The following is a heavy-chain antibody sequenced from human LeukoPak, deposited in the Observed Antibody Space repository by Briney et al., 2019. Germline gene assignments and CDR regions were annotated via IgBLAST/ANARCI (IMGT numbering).Heavy chain of an antibody. D-gene: IGHD5-18*01. Sequence: GGSLRLSCVASGFTFSSYAMSWVRQAPGKGLEWVSAISGSGGSTYYADSVKGRFTISRDNSKNTLYLQMNSLRAEDTAVYYCAKDSKYSYGSSDYWGQGTLVTVSS. CDR3: AKDSKYSYGSSDY. V-gene: IGHV3-23*01. CDR1: GFTFSSYA. CDR2: ISGSGGST. J-gene: IGHJ4*02.